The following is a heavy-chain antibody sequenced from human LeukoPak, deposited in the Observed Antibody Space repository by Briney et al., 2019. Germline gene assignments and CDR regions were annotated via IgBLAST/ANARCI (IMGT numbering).Heavy chain of an antibody. CDR3: ARVYADYYGSGSYYDY. Sequence: SQTLSITCTVSGGSISSGGYYWSWIRQHPGKGLEWIGYIYYSGSTYYNPSLKSRVTISVDTSKNQFSLKLSSVTAADTAVYYCARVYADYYGSGSYYDYWGQGTLVTVSS. CDR1: GGSISSGGYY. CDR2: IYYSGST. V-gene: IGHV4-31*03. D-gene: IGHD3-10*01. J-gene: IGHJ4*02.